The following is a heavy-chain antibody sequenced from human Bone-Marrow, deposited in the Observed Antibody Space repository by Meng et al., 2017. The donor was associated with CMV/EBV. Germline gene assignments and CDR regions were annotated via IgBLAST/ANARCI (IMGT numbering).Heavy chain of an antibody. D-gene: IGHD3-16*01. CDR1: GFTFSSYS. J-gene: IGHJ4*02. CDR3: VQTLY. Sequence: GESLKISCAASGFTFSSYSMNWVRQAPGKGLEWVSYISSSSSTIYYADSVKGRFTISRDNAKNSLYLQMNSLRAEDTAIYYCVQTLYWGQGTLVTVSS. CDR2: ISSSSSTI. V-gene: IGHV3-48*04.